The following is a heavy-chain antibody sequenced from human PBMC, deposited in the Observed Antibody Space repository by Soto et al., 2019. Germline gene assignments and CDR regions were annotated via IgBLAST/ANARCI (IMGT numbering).Heavy chain of an antibody. CDR1: GGSISSGDYY. J-gene: IGHJ6*02. D-gene: IGHD3-10*01. CDR2: IYYSGST. Sequence: SETLSLTCTVSGGSISSGDYYWSWIRQPPGKGLEWIGYIYYSGSTYYNPSLTSRVTISVDTSKNQFSLKLSSVTAADTAVYYCARGRRELYYYYGMDVWGQGTTVTVSS. CDR3: ARGRRELYYYYGMDV. V-gene: IGHV4-30-4*01.